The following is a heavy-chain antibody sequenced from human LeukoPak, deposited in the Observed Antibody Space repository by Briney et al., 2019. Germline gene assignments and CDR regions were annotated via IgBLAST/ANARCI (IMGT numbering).Heavy chain of an antibody. Sequence: GGSLRLPCAASGFTSTNYAMNWVRQAPGKGLEWVSVLIGSSGSTDYADSVKGRFTISRDTSKNTLFLQMNSLRAEDTAIYYCAKGAYDYIEIGYFDSWGQGILVTVSS. V-gene: IGHV3-23*01. CDR1: GFTSTNYA. CDR2: LIGSSGST. CDR3: AKGAYDYIEIGYFDS. D-gene: IGHD5-12*01. J-gene: IGHJ4*02.